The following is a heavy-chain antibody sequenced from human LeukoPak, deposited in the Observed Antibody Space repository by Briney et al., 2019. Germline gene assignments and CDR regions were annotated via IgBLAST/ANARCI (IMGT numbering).Heavy chain of an antibody. V-gene: IGHV3-15*01. D-gene: IGHD6-13*01. Sequence: GGSLRLSCAASGXTFSNAWMSWVRQAPGKGLEWVGRVKSKTNGGTTDYAAHVKGRFTISRDDSKNTYLQMNSLKSEDTAVYYCTAGIGHSDFDYWGQGTLVTVSS. CDR1: GXTFSNAW. CDR3: TAGIGHSDFDY. CDR2: VKSKTNGGTT. J-gene: IGHJ4*02.